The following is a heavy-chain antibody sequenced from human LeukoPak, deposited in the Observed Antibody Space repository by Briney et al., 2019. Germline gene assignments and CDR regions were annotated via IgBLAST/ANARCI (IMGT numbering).Heavy chain of an antibody. CDR1: GYTFTGYY. J-gene: IGHJ6*02. D-gene: IGHD6-13*01. Sequence: GASVTVSCKASGYTFTGYYMHWVRQAPGQGLEWMGWINPNSGGTNYAQKFQGRVTVTRDTSISTAYMELSRLRSDDTAVYYCARDSSSWGNYGMDVWGQGTTVTVSS. CDR2: INPNSGGT. CDR3: ARDSSSWGNYGMDV. V-gene: IGHV1-2*02.